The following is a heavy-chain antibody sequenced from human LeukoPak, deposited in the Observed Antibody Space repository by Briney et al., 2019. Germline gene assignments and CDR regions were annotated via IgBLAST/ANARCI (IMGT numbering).Heavy chain of an antibody. J-gene: IGHJ4*01. V-gene: IGHV4-59*08. Sequence: SETLSLTCSVSCGSISSYYWSWIRQPPGKGLEWIGYIYYSGSTNYNPYSGSTNYNPSLKSRVTISVDASKNQFSLQLFSVTAADTAVYYCARRIPGYSSSWLRTSSLYYFDYWGQEPWSPSPQ. CDR1: CGSISSYY. D-gene: IGHD6-13*01. CDR3: ARRIPGYSSSWLRTSSLYYFDY. CDR2: IYYSGSTNYNPYSGST.